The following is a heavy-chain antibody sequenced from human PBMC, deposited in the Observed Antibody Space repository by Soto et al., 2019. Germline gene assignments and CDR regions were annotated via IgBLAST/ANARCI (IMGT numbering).Heavy chain of an antibody. V-gene: IGHV1-69*01. CDR1: GGTFSNYA. CDR2: VIPILGTA. D-gene: IGHD3-3*01. Sequence: QVQLVQSGAEVKKPGSSVKVSCKVSGGTFSNYAISWVRQAPGQGVEWMGGVIPILGTANYAQKFQGRVTITADESTSTAYMELSSLRSEDTAVYYCARASTKLRFLDLFDYWGQGTLVTVSS. J-gene: IGHJ4*02. CDR3: ARASTKLRFLDLFDY.